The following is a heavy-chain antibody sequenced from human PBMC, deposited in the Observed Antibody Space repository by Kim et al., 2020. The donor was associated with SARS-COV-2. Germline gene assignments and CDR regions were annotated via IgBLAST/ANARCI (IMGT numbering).Heavy chain of an antibody. V-gene: IGHV4-34*01. J-gene: IGHJ4*02. D-gene: IGHD4-17*01. Sequence: SETLSLTCAVYGGSFSGYYWSWIRQSPGKGLEWIGEINHRGSTNYNPSLKSRVTISVDTSKNQFSLNLNSVTAADTAVYYCARGNYGRPRPHDYWGQGTLVTVSS. CDR1: GGSFSGYY. CDR3: ARGNYGRPRPHDY. CDR2: INHRGST.